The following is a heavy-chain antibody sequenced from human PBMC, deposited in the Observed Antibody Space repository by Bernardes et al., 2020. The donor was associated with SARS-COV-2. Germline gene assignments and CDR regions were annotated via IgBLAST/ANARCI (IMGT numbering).Heavy chain of an antibody. CDR3: ARGRTRLDV. Sequence: PTRSLTFAISWDSVSSDSGAWNLLRQSPSRGLEWLGRTYYRSKWYKDYALSVKSRIIINPDTSNNQFSLQLTSVTAEDTAVYYCARGRTRLDVWGQGTVVSVSS. V-gene: IGHV6-1*01. J-gene: IGHJ3*01. CDR1: WDSVSSDSGA. CDR2: TYYRSKWYK. D-gene: IGHD4-17*01.